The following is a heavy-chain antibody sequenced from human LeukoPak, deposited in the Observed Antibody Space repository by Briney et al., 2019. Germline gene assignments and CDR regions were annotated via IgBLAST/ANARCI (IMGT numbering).Heavy chain of an antibody. CDR3: ARRRVAPYYFDY. CDR1: GGSFSGYY. CDR2: INHSGST. Sequence: PSETLSLTCAVYGGSFSGYYWSWIRQPPGKGLEWIGEINHSGSTNYNPSLKSRVTISVDTSKNQFSLKVRSVTAADTAVFYCARRRVAPYYFDYWGQGTLVTVSS. D-gene: IGHD2-15*01. V-gene: IGHV4-34*01. J-gene: IGHJ4*02.